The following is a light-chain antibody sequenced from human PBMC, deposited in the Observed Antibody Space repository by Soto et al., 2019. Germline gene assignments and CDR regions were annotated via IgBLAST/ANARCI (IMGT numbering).Light chain of an antibody. CDR1: QDIDMY. V-gene: IGKV1-39*01. J-gene: IGKJ1*01. CDR3: QQSCSSPPT. CDR2: AAS. Sequence: DIQMTQSPSSLSSSVGDRVTITCRASQDIDMYLHWYQQKPGTSPKLLLYAASNLPGGVPSRFSGSGSGTDFTLTISSLQLEDFATYYCQQSCSSPPTFGQGTKLDVK.